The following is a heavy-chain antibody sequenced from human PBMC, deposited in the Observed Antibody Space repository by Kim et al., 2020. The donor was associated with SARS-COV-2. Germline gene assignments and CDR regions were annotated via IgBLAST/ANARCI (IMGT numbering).Heavy chain of an antibody. V-gene: IGHV3-74*01. Sequence: GGSLRLSCAASGITFSNYWMHWVRQAPGKGLVWVSYILSDGSRTSYADSVKGRFTISRDNAKNTLYLQLNSLRAEDTAVYYCARHITTTMDVWGQGTTVTLSS. CDR3: ARHITTTMDV. CDR2: ILSDGSRT. J-gene: IGHJ6*02. D-gene: IGHD3-10*01. CDR1: GITFSNYW.